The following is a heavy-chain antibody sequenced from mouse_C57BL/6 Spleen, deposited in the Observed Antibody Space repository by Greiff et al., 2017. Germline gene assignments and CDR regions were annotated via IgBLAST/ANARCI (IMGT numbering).Heavy chain of an antibody. D-gene: IGHD2-4*01. CDR3: ARGGLRYYFDY. J-gene: IGHJ2*01. CDR1: GYTFTSYW. CDR2: IYPSDSET. V-gene: IGHV1-61*01. Sequence: VQLQQPGAELVRPGSSVKLSCKASGYTFTSYWMDWVKQRPGQGLEWIGNIYPSDSETHYNQKFKDKATLTVDKSSSTAYMQLSSLTSEDSAVYDCARGGLRYYFDYWGQGTTLTVSS.